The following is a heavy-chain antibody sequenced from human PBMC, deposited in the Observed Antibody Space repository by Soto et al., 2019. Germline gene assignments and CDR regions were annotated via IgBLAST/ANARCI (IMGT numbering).Heavy chain of an antibody. J-gene: IGHJ4*02. CDR3: ARVEEKFSGPS. Sequence: GGSMRLACAACRDSFCSYRMNWVRQAPGKGLEWVSYISSSSSTIYYADSVKGRFTISRDNAKNSLYLQMNSLRAEDTAVYYCARVEEKFSGPSWGQGTLVTVSS. V-gene: IGHV3-48*04. D-gene: IGHD5-12*01. CDR1: RDSFCSYR. CDR2: ISSSSSTI.